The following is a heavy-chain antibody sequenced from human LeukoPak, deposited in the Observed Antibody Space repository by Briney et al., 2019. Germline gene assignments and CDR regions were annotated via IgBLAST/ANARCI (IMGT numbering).Heavy chain of an antibody. J-gene: IGHJ3*02. CDR3: ARAFHDYGDAFDI. CDR1: GGSISSGGYY. V-gene: IGHV4-31*03. CDR2: IYYSGST. Sequence: RTAETLSRTCTVSGGSISSGGYYWSWIRQHPGKGLEWIGYIYYSGSTYYNPSLKRRVTITVDKSKNQFSLKLSPVTTADTAVYYCARAFHDYGDAFDIWGQGTMVTVSS. D-gene: IGHD4-17*01.